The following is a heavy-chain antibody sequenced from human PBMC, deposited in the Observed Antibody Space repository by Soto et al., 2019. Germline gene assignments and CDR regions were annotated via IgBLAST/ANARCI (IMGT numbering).Heavy chain of an antibody. J-gene: IGHJ6*02. V-gene: IGHV5-10-1*01. CDR2: IDPSDSYT. D-gene: IGHD2-2*02. Sequence: GESLKISCKGSGYSFTSYWISWVRQMPGKGLEWMGRIDPSDSYTNYSPSFQGHVTISADKSISTAYLQWSSLKASDTAMYYCASYCSSTSCYTRYYYGMDVWGQGTTVTVSS. CDR1: GYSFTSYW. CDR3: ASYCSSTSCYTRYYYGMDV.